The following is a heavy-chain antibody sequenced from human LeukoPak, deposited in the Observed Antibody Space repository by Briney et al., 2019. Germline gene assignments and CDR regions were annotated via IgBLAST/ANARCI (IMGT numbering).Heavy chain of an antibody. Sequence: GASVKVSCKASGYTFTGYYMHWVRQAPGQGLEWMGWISPNSGGTNYAQKFQGRVTMTRDTSISTAYMELSRLRSDDTAVYYCARVELHYDFWSGPGKYYFDYWGQGTLVTVSS. J-gene: IGHJ4*02. V-gene: IGHV1-2*02. D-gene: IGHD3-3*01. CDR2: ISPNSGGT. CDR3: ARVELHYDFWSGPGKYYFDY. CDR1: GYTFTGYY.